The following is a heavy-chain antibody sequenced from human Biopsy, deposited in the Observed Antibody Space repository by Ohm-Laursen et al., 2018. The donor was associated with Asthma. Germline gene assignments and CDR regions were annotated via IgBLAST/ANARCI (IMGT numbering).Heavy chain of an antibody. CDR3: ARTYYDFLTGQVNDALAM. CDR2: INAGNGNT. V-gene: IGHV1-3*01. Sequence: ASVKVSCKASGYTFINYAIHWVRQAPGQRLEWMGWINAGNGNTKYSEKFQGRVTVTRDTSASTAYMDLSSLRSEDTAVYYCARTYYDFLTGQVNDALAMWGQGTVVTVSS. CDR1: GYTFINYA. J-gene: IGHJ3*02. D-gene: IGHD3-9*01.